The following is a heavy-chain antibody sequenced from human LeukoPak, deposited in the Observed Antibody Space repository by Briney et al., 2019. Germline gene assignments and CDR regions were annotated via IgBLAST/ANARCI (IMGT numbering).Heavy chain of an antibody. CDR2: VHYSGST. CDR1: GGSISNYY. CDR3: ARHGGPSDSSGYLYYLDY. V-gene: IGHV4-59*08. D-gene: IGHD3-22*01. Sequence: PSETLSLTCTVSGGSISNYYWSWIRQPPGKGLEWLGYVHYSGSTNYNPSLKSRLTISAGTSKNQFSLTLTSVTAADTAVYYCARHGGPSDSSGYLYYLDYWGQGTLVTVSS. J-gene: IGHJ4*02.